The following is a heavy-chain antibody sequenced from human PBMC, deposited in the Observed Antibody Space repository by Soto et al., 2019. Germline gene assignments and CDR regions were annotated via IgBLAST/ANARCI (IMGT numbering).Heavy chain of an antibody. J-gene: IGHJ4*02. V-gene: IGHV3-21*06. CDR2: ISSTTNYI. CDR1: GFTFTRYS. CDR3: ARESEDLTSNFDY. Sequence: SLRLSCAASGFTFTRYSMNWVLQAPGKGLEWVSSISSTTNYIYYGDSVKGRFTISRDNAKNSLYLEMNSLRAEDTAVYYCARESEDLTSNFDYWGQGTLVTVSS.